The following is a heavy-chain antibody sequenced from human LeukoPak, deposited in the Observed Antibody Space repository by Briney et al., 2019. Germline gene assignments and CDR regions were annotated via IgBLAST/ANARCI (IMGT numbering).Heavy chain of an antibody. CDR1: GYSISSGYY. CDR2: IYDSGST. V-gene: IGHV4-38-2*01. Sequence: SETLSLTCAVSGYSISSGYYWGWIRQPPGKGQEWIGSIYDSGSTYYNPSLKSRVTISVDTSKNQFSLKLSSVTAADTAVYYCGRHGCSGGSCYSRNGIYYYYYMHVRGKGTTVTVSS. CDR3: GRHGCSGGSCYSRNGIYYYYYMHV. J-gene: IGHJ6*03. D-gene: IGHD2-15*01.